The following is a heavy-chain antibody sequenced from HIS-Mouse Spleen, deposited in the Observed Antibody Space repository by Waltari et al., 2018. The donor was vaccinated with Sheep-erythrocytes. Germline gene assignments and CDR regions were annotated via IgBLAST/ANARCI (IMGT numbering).Heavy chain of an antibody. V-gene: IGHV4-34*01. D-gene: IGHD6-6*01. J-gene: IGHJ5*02. Sequence: QVQLQQWGAGLLKPSETLSLTCAVYGGSFSGYSWGWLRQPPGKGLEWIGEINHSGSTNYNPSLKSRVTISVDTSKNQFSLKLSSVTAADTAVYYCARALSIAARPNWFDPWGQGTLVTVSS. CDR2: INHSGST. CDR1: GGSFSGYS. CDR3: ARALSIAARPNWFDP.